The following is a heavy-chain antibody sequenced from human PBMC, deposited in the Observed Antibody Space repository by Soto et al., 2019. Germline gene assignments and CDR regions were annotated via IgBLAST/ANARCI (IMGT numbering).Heavy chain of an antibody. V-gene: IGHV1-2*04. CDR2: INPNSGGT. CDR3: ARDRLTTVTVLHYYYGMDV. D-gene: IGHD4-4*01. CDR1: GYTFTGYY. J-gene: IGHJ6*02. Sequence: ASVKVSCKASGYTFTGYYMHWGRQAPGQGLEWMGWINPNSGGTNYAQKFQGWVTMTRDTSISTAYMELSRLRSDDTAVYYCARDRLTTVTVLHYYYGMDVWGQGTTVTVSS.